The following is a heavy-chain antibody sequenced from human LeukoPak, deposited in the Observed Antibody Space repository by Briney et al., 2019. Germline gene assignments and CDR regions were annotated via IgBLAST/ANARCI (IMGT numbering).Heavy chain of an antibody. V-gene: IGHV3-23*01. J-gene: IGHJ4*02. CDR2: ISGSGGST. D-gene: IGHD3-10*01. CDR1: GFTVSSNY. CDR3: AKDGGSGSYRNLFDY. Sequence: TGGSLRLSCAASGFTVSSNYMSWVRQAPGKGLEWASAISGSGGSTYYADSVKGRFTISRDNSKNTLYLQMNSLRAEDTAVYYCAKDGGSGSYRNLFDYWGQGTLVTVSS.